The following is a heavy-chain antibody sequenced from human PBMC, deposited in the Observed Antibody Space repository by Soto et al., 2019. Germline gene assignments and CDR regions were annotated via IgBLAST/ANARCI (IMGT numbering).Heavy chain of an antibody. V-gene: IGHV4-30-4*01. CDR3: ARDFLRSPPSAEA. CDR2: IYYSGST. CDR1: GGSISSGDYY. J-gene: IGHJ5*02. Sequence: SETLSLTCTVSGGSISSGDYYWSWIRQPPGKGLEWIGYIYYSGSTYYNPSLKSRVTISVDTSKNQFSLKLSSVTAADTAVYYCARDFLRSPPSAEAWGQGTLVTVSS.